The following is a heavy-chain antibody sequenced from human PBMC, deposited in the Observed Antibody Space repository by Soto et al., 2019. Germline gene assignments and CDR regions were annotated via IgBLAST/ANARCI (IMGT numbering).Heavy chain of an antibody. Sequence: SETLSLTCTVSGGSISSGDYYWSWIRQPPGKGLEWIGYIYYSGSTYYNPSLKSRVTISVDTSKNQFSLKLSSVTAADTAVYYCARDHSRARYCSGGSCYPGLYYYGMDVWGQGTTVTVSS. CDR2: IYYSGST. V-gene: IGHV4-30-4*01. J-gene: IGHJ6*02. CDR3: ARDHSRARYCSGGSCYPGLYYYGMDV. D-gene: IGHD2-15*01. CDR1: GGSISSGDYY.